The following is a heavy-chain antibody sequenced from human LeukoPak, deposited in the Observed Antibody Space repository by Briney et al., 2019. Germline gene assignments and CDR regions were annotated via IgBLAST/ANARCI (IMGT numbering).Heavy chain of an antibody. J-gene: IGHJ3*02. Sequence: PSETLSLTCTVSGGSISSYYWSWIRQPPGKGLEWIGYIYYSGSTNYNPSLKSRVTISVDTSKNQFSLKLSSVTAADTAVYYCARLTTGSDCSSTSCNDAFDIWGQGTMVTVSS. CDR3: ARLTTGSDCSSTSCNDAFDI. V-gene: IGHV4-59*01. CDR2: IYYSGST. CDR1: GGSISSYY. D-gene: IGHD2-2*01.